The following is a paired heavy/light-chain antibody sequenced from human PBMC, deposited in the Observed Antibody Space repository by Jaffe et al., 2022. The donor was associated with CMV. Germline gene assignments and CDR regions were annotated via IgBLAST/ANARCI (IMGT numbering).Heavy chain of an antibody. CDR3: ARHRPPHQIPDERWFDP. Sequence: QLQLQESGPGLVKPSETLSLTCTVSGGSISSSSYYWGWIRQPPGKGLEWIGSVYYSGSPYSNPSLKSRATISVDTSNNQFSLKMTSVTAADTAVYYCARHRPPHQIPDERWFDPWGQGTLVIVSS. V-gene: IGHV4-39*01. D-gene: IGHD6-6*01. J-gene: IGHJ5*02. CDR2: VYYSGSP. CDR1: GGSISSSSYY.
Light chain of an antibody. CDR2: KND. J-gene: IGLJ3*02. Sequence: QSVLTQPPSASGTPGQRVTISCSGSSSNIGSNFVYWYQQLPGTAPKVLIYKNDQRPSGVPDRFSGSKSGTSASLAISGLRSEDEADYHCATWDDTLSGQVFGGGTKLTVL. V-gene: IGLV1-47*01. CDR1: SSNIGSNF. CDR3: ATWDDTLSGQV.